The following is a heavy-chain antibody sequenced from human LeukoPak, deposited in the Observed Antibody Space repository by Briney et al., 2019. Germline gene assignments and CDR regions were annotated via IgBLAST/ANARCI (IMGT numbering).Heavy chain of an antibody. CDR2: INHSGST. CDR3: ARGPTSSSWYGRYFDY. CDR1: GGSFSGYH. V-gene: IGHV4-34*01. D-gene: IGHD6-13*01. Sequence: SETLSLTCAVYGGSFSGYHWSWIRQPPGKGLEWIGEINHSGSTNYNPSLKSRVTISVDTSKNQFSLKLSSVTAADTAVYYCARGPTSSSWYGRYFDYWGQGTLVTVSS. J-gene: IGHJ4*02.